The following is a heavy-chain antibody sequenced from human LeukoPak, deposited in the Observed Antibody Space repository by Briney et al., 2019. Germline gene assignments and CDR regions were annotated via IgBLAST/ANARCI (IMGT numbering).Heavy chain of an antibody. CDR2: MSSSGSPT. J-gene: IGHJ4*02. D-gene: IGHD3-22*01. CDR1: GLDLSGRY. Sequence: GGSLRLSCVASGLDLSGRYMNWLRQAPGKGLEWVSCMSSSGSPTYYADSVKGRFTISRDNAKNSLFLQMNGLRAEDTAVYFCARLRNVVNVHWGFFDYWGQGAMVTVSS. V-gene: IGHV3-48*04. CDR3: ARLRNVVNVHWGFFDY.